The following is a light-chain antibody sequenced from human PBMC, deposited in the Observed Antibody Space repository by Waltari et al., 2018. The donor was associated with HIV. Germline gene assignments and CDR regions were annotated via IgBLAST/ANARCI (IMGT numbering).Light chain of an antibody. V-gene: IGLV1-47*01. J-gene: IGLJ3*02. CDR2: KND. CDR3: AAWDNSLGAWL. CDR1: TPYIGSNY. Sequence: QSVLTQPPSASGTPGQTVTISCSGSTPYIGSNYVYWFQQFPGTAPRLLIYKNDQRPSGVPDRFSGSKSGTSASRAISWLRSEDEADYYCAAWDNSLGAWLFGGGAKLTVL.